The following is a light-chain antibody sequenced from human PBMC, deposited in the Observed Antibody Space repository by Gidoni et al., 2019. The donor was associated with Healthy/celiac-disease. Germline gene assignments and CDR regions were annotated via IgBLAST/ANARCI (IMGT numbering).Light chain of an antibody. J-gene: IGKJ1*01. Sequence: AIQLTQSPSSLSASVGDRVTITCRASQVISSALAWYQQKPGKAPKLLIYDASSLESGVPSRFSGSGSGTDFTLTISSLQPEDFATYYCQQFNSYPRTFXQXTKVEIK. CDR1: QVISSA. CDR2: DAS. CDR3: QQFNSYPRT. V-gene: IGKV1-13*02.